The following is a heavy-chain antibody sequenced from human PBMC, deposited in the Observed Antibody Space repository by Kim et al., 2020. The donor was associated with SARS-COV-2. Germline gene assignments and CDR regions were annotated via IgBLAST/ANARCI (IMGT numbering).Heavy chain of an antibody. D-gene: IGHD3-22*01. CDR1: GFTFSSYG. V-gene: IGHV3-30*18. J-gene: IGHJ4*02. Sequence: GGSLRLSCAASGFTFSSYGMHWVRQAPGKGLEWVAVISYDGSNKYYADSVKGRFTISRDNSKNTLYLQMNSLRAEDTAVYYCAKDWGPDYYSPPAIDYWGQGTLVTVSS. CDR3: AKDWGPDYYSPPAIDY. CDR2: ISYDGSNK.